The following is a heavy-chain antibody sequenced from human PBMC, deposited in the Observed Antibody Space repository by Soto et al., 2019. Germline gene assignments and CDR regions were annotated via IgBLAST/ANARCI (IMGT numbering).Heavy chain of an antibody. CDR3: ASVRPQSYLRLSPVGMDV. J-gene: IGHJ6*02. D-gene: IGHD3-10*01. CDR1: GGSISSSSYY. CDR2: IYYSGST. V-gene: IGHV4-39*01. Sequence: KASETLSLTCTVSGGSISSSSYYWGWIRQPPGKGLEWIGSIYYSGSTYYNPSLKSRVTISVDTSKNQFSLKLSSVTAADTAVYYCASVRPQSYLRLSPVGMDVWGQGTTVTVS.